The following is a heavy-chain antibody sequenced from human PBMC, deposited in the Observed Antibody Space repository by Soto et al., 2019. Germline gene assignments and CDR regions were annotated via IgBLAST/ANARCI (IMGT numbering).Heavy chain of an antibody. D-gene: IGHD3-16*01. CDR1: GGTFSSYA. CDR3: ARVPYYDYVWGSWGTFDY. Sequence: QVQLVQSGAEVKKPASSVKVSCKASGGTFSSYAISWVRQAPGQGLEWMGGIIPIFGTANYAQKFQGGVTITADESTNTDYLEVSSLRSEDTAVYYCARVPYYDYVWGSWGTFDYWGQGTLVTVS. CDR2: IIPIFGTA. V-gene: IGHV1-69*01. J-gene: IGHJ4*02.